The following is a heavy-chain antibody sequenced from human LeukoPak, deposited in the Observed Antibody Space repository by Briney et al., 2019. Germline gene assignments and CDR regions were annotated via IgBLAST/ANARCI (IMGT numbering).Heavy chain of an antibody. CDR2: IYTSGST. Sequence: SETLSLTCTVSGGSISSYYWSWIRQPAGKGLEWIGRIYTSGSTNYNHSLKSRVTMSVDTSKNQFSLKLSSVTAADTAVYYCARSYYGSGTPGFDYWGQGTLVTVSS. V-gene: IGHV4-4*07. CDR3: ARSYYGSGTPGFDY. CDR1: GGSISSYY. J-gene: IGHJ4*02. D-gene: IGHD3-10*01.